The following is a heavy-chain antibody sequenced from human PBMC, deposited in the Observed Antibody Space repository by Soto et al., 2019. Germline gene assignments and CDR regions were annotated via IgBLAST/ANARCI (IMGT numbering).Heavy chain of an antibody. D-gene: IGHD3-16*02. CDR1: GFTFSDFY. CDR2: ITNIDSSK. Sequence: QVQLVESGGGLVKPGGSLRLSCAASGFTFSDFYMIWIRQAPGKGLEWVSHITNIDSSKYYADSVRGRFTISRDNDKKTLDLQMNNLRAEDTAVYYCARRGGDQSLNYWGQGTLVTVSS. CDR3: ARRGGDQSLNY. V-gene: IGHV3-11*01. J-gene: IGHJ4*02.